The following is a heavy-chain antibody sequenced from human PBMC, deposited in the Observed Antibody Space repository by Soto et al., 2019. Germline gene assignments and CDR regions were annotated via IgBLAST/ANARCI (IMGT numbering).Heavy chain of an antibody. V-gene: IGHV3-15*07. CDR2: IKSKTDGGTT. CDR3: TADYGDLYFDY. Sequence: PGGSLRLSCAASGFTFTTAWINWVRQAPGKGLEWVGRIKSKTDGGTTDYAAPVKGRFTISRDDSKNTLYLQMNSLKTEDTAVYYCTADYGDLYFDYWGQGTLVTVSS. J-gene: IGHJ4*02. CDR1: GFTFTTAW. D-gene: IGHD4-17*01.